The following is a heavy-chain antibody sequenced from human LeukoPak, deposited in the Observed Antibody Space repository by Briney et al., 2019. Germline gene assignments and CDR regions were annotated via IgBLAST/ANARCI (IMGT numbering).Heavy chain of an antibody. CDR3: ARGRAAGRLEKPRPIDY. D-gene: IGHD6-13*01. CDR2: MNPNSGNT. V-gene: IGHV1-8*01. CDR1: GYTFTSYD. J-gene: IGHJ4*02. Sequence: ASVKVSCKASGYTFTSYDINWVRQATGQGLEWMGWMNPNSGNTGYAQMFQGRVTMTRNTSISTAYMELSSLRSEDTAVYYCARGRAAGRLEKPRPIDYWGQGTLVTVSS.